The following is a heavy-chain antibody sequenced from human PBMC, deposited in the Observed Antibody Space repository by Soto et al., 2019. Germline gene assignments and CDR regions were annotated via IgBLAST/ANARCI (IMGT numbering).Heavy chain of an antibody. CDR1: GYSFSTYW. CDR3: PRHRGGSTSPYYSFDF. Sequence: PRESLKISCEGSGYSFSTYWIGWLRQMPGRGLEWMGIIYPGDSDTRYNPSFRCHVTISADKSINTGYLQWSSLKASDTAMYFCPRHRGGSTSPYYSFDFCGEGTLLTVSS. D-gene: IGHD6-6*01. CDR2: IYPGDSDT. V-gene: IGHV5-51*01. J-gene: IGHJ4*02.